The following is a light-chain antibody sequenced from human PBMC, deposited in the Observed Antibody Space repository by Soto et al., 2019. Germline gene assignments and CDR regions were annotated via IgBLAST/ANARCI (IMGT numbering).Light chain of an antibody. CDR3: QTWDTGIRV. Sequence: QPVLTQSPSASVSLGASVKLTCTLSSGHSNYAIAWHQQRPEKGPRYLMKLNSDGSHTKADGIPDRFSGSSSGAERYLTISSLQSEDEADYYCQTWDTGIRVFGGGTKLTVL. J-gene: IGLJ3*02. V-gene: IGLV4-69*01. CDR2: LNSDGSH. CDR1: SGHSNYA.